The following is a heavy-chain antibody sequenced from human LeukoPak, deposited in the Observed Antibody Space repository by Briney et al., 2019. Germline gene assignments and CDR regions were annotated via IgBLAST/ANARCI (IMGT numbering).Heavy chain of an antibody. CDR2: ISYDGSNK. D-gene: IGHD6-13*01. CDR1: GFTFSSYG. Sequence: GGSLRLSCAASGFTFSSYGMHWVRQAPGKGLEWVAVISYDGSNKYYADSVKGRFTISRDNSKNTLYLQMNSLRAEDTAVYYCAKDSIAAAYKSSAIDYWGQGTLVTVSS. V-gene: IGHV3-30*18. J-gene: IGHJ4*02. CDR3: AKDSIAAAYKSSAIDY.